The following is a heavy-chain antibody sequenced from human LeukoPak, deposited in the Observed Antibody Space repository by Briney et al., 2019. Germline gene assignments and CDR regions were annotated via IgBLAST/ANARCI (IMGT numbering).Heavy chain of an antibody. D-gene: IGHD3-10*01. V-gene: IGHV1-8*01. CDR3: VTWVQLTYYYYGMGV. J-gene: IGHJ6*02. Sequence: ASVKVSCKASGDTFTSYDINWVRQATGQGLEWMGWMNPNSGNTGYAEKFQGRVTMTRNTSISTAYMELSSLRSEDTAVYYCVTWVQLTYYYYGMGVWGQGTMVTVSS. CDR1: GDTFTSYD. CDR2: MNPNSGNT.